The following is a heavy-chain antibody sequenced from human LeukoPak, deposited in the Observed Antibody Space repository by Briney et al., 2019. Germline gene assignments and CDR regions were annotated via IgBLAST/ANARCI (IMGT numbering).Heavy chain of an antibody. CDR2: IYHSGST. J-gene: IGHJ4*02. CDR1: GGSMSSYY. CDR3: ARVTGYMIEDYFDY. D-gene: IGHD3-22*01. Sequence: SETLPLTCSVSGGSMSSYYWSWIRQSPGKGLEWIGYIYHSGSTDYNSSLKSRVTISEDTSKKQFSLKVSSVTAADTAVYYCARVTGYMIEDYFDYWGQGTLVTVSS. V-gene: IGHV4-59*01.